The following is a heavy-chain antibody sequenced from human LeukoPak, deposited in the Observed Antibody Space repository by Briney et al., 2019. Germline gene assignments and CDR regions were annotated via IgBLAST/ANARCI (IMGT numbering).Heavy chain of an antibody. CDR1: GFTFDDYA. CDR3: ARELRGSGESGYAIGVYYYMDV. Sequence: PGGSLRLSCAASGFTFDDYAMHSVRQAPGKGLEWVSLISWDGGSTYYADSVKGRFTISRDNSKNSLYLQMNSLRAEDTALYYCARELRGSGESGYAIGVYYYMDVWGKGTTVTVSS. CDR2: ISWDGGST. D-gene: IGHD5-12*01. J-gene: IGHJ6*03. V-gene: IGHV3-43D*03.